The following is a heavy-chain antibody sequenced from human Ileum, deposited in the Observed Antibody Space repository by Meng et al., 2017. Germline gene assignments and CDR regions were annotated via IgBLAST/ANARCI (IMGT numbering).Heavy chain of an antibody. D-gene: IGHD1-26*01. CDR3: VRGPARETHDFDY. J-gene: IGHJ4*02. CDR2: IHNSGRT. Sequence: VTQNQGGASVLYPSETLSLTCVVFVGSFNDYYWSWVRQSPGKGLEWIGQIHNSGRTNYKSSLEHRVTISVDTSKSQFSLKLTSVTAADTAMYYCVRGPARETHDFDYWGQGALVTVSS. CDR1: VGSFNDYY. V-gene: IGHV4-34*01.